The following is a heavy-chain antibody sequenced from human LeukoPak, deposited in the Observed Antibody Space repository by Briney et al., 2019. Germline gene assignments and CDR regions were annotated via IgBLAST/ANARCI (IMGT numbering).Heavy chain of an antibody. Sequence: PGGSLRLSCAASGITFSSHAMSWVRQAPGKGLEWVSAISGSGGTTYYADSVKGRFTISRDSSKNTLYLQMNSLRAEDTAVYYCAKDGSHCSGAICYIDFWGQGTLVTVSS. J-gene: IGHJ4*02. CDR3: AKDGSHCSGAICYIDF. CDR1: GITFSSHA. V-gene: IGHV3-23*01. D-gene: IGHD2-15*01. CDR2: ISGSGGTT.